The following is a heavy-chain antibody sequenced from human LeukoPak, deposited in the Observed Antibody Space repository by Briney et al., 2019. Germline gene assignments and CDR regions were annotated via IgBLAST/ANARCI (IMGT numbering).Heavy chain of an antibody. Sequence: QSGGSLRLSCAASGFTISSYEVNWVRQAPGKGLEWISYISSRGSTIYYADSVKGRFTISRDNAKNSLYLQMNSLRAEDTAVYYCASGAYRDYFDYWGQGTLVTVSS. D-gene: IGHD1-26*01. CDR3: ASGAYRDYFDY. J-gene: IGHJ4*02. V-gene: IGHV3-48*03. CDR2: ISSRGSTI. CDR1: GFTISSYE.